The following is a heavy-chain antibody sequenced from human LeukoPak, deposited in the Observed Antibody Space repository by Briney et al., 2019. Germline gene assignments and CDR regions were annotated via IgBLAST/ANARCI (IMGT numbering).Heavy chain of an antibody. CDR3: ATSKYSSSWYYFDY. V-gene: IGHV4-34*01. CDR1: GGSFSGYY. Sequence: PSETLSLTCAVYGGSFSGYYWSWIRQPPGKGLEWIGEINHSGSTNYNPSLKSRVTISVDTSKNQFSLKLSSVTAADTAVYYCATSKYSSSWYYFDYWGQGTLVTVSS. J-gene: IGHJ4*02. CDR2: INHSGST. D-gene: IGHD6-13*01.